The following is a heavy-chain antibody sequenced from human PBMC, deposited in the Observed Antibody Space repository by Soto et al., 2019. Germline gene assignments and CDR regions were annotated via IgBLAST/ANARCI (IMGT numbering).Heavy chain of an antibody. Sequence: SGPTLVNPTETLTLTCTVSGFLLSNARMGVSWIRQPPGKALEWLAHIFSNDEKSYSTSLKSRLTISKDTSKSQVVLTMTNMDPVDTATYYCARIVFGDNWNDGPLWGQGTLVTVSS. D-gene: IGHD1-20*01. CDR1: GFLLSNARMG. V-gene: IGHV2-26*01. CDR2: IFSNDEK. J-gene: IGHJ4*02. CDR3: ARIVFGDNWNDGPL.